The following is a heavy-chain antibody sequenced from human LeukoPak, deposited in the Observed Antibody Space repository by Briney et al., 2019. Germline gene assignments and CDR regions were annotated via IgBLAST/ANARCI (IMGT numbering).Heavy chain of an antibody. Sequence: GGSLRLSCAASGFTFGSSAMSWVRQAPGKGPEWVSTFSRGGPDTYYADSVKGRFTIFRDNSKNTLYLQMNSLRAEDTAVYYCAKGSLGSWYYFDYWGQGTLVTVSS. D-gene: IGHD6-13*01. CDR1: GFTFGSSA. J-gene: IGHJ4*02. CDR3: AKGSLGSWYYFDY. V-gene: IGHV3-23*01. CDR2: FSRGGPDT.